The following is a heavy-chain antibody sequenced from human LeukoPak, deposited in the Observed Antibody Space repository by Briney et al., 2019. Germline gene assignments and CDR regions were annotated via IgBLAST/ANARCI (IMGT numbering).Heavy chain of an antibody. CDR2: IYYSGST. J-gene: IGHJ4*02. V-gene: IGHV4-31*03. CDR1: GGSISSGGYS. CDR3: ARGPECSGGTCYGYYLDY. D-gene: IGHD2-15*01. Sequence: SETLSLTCTVSGGSISSGGYSWSWIRQHPGKGLEWIGYIYYSGSTYYNPSLKSRVTISVDTSKNQFSLKLSSVTAADTAVFYCARGPECSGGTCYGYYLDYWGQGTLVTVSS.